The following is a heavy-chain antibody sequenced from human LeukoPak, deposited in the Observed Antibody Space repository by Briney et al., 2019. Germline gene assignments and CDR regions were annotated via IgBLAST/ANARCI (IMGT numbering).Heavy chain of an antibody. J-gene: IGHJ4*02. CDR3: ARDMGGNLVVDY. CDR2: IYYSGST. Sequence: SETLSLTCTVSGGSISSYYWSWIRQPPGKGLEWIGYIYYSGSTNYNPSLKSRVTMSVDTSKNQFSLKLSSVTAADTAVYYCARDMGGNLVVDYWGQGTLVTVSS. CDR1: GGSISSYY. D-gene: IGHD1-26*01. V-gene: IGHV4-59*12.